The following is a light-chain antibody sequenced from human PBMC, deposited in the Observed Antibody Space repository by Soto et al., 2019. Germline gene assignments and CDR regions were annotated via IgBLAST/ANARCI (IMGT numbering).Light chain of an antibody. V-gene: IGLV1-44*01. CDR1: SSNIGSNT. CDR2: SNN. CDR3: VAWDDSLNGYVV. J-gene: IGLJ2*01. Sequence: QSVLTQQPSASGTPGQRVTIFCSGSSSNIGSNTVNWYQQLPGTAPKLVIYSNNQRPSGVPGRFSGSKSGTSASLAISGLQSEDEADYYCVAWDDSLNGYVVFGGGTKVTVL.